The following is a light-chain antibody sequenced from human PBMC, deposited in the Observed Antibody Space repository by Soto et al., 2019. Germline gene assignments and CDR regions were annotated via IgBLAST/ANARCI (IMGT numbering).Light chain of an antibody. J-gene: IGKJ1*01. V-gene: IGKV3-15*01. CDR2: GAS. CDR1: QNVGSN. CDR3: QQNNGCPET. Sequence: EIVMTQSPATLSVSPGERATLCCRASQNVGSNLAWYQQKPGQAPRLLIYGASTRATGIPARFSGRGSGTEFILTISILQSEDFAVYYCQQNNGCPETFGQGTKVDI.